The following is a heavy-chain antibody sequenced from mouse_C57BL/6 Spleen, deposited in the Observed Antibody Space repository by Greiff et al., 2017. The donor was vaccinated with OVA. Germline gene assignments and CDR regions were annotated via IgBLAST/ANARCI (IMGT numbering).Heavy chain of an antibody. V-gene: IGHV1-15*01. CDR3: TRGGAIYYGNLFDY. CDR2: IDPETGGT. Sequence: QVQLQQSGAELVRPGASVTLSCKASGYTFTDYEMHWVKQTPVHGLEWIGAIDPETGGTAYNQKFKGKAILTADKSSSTAYMELRSLTSEDSAVYYCTRGGAIYYGNLFDYWGQGTTLTVSS. J-gene: IGHJ2*01. D-gene: IGHD2-1*01. CDR1: GYTFTDYE.